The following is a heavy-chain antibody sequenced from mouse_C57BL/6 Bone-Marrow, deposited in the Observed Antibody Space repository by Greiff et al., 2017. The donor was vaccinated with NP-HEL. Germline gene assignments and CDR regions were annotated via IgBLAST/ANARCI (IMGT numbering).Heavy chain of an antibody. CDR3: ARDHWGGY. CDR1: GYTFTSYW. J-gene: IGHJ3*01. D-gene: IGHD4-1*01. CDR2: IDPSDSYT. V-gene: IGHV1-69*01. Sequence: VQLQQPGAELVMPGASVKLSCKASGYTFTSYWMHWVKQRPGQGLEWIGEIDPSDSYTNYNQKFKGKSTLTVDKSSSTAYMQLSSLTSEDSAVYYCARDHWGGYWGQGTLVTVSA.